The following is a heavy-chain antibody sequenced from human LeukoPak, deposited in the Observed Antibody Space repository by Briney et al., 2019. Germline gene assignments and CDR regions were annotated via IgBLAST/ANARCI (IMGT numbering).Heavy chain of an antibody. V-gene: IGHV1-2*02. Sequence: ASVKVSCKPSGYTFTGYYMHWVRQAPGQGVGWMGWINPSSGGTNYAQKFRGRVTMTRDTSISTAYMELSRLRSDDTAVYYCARDTYTYRYEPKGFDPWGQGTLVTVSS. D-gene: IGHD3-16*02. J-gene: IGHJ5*02. CDR1: GYTFTGYY. CDR2: INPSSGGT. CDR3: ARDTYTYRYEPKGFDP.